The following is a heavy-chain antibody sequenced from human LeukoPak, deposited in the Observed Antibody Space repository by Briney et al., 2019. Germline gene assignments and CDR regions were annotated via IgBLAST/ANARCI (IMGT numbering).Heavy chain of an antibody. V-gene: IGHV1-69*05. CDR3: AIEGYSGYDSGFDY. CDR1: GGTFSSYA. Sequence: ASVKVSCKASGGTFSSYAITWVRQAPGQGLEWMGRIIPIFGTANYAQKFQGRVTITTDESTSTAHMELSSLRSEDTAVYYCAIEGYSGYDSGFDYWGQGTLVTVSS. J-gene: IGHJ4*02. D-gene: IGHD5-12*01. CDR2: IIPIFGTA.